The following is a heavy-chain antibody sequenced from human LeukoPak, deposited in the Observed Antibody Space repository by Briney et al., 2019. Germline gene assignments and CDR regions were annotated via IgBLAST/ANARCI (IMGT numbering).Heavy chain of an antibody. CDR1: GFTVSTNY. D-gene: IGHD5-18*01. J-gene: IGHJ4*02. CDR3: ARVAPGYTYAYGAPYYFDN. V-gene: IGHV3-53*04. Sequence: GGSLRLSSVASGFTVSTNYMSWVRQAPGKGLEWVSVIYSGGITYYADSVKGRFTISRHDSKNTVYLQMNSLRAEDTALYYCARVAPGYTYAYGAPYYFDNWGQGTLVTVSS. CDR2: IYSGGIT.